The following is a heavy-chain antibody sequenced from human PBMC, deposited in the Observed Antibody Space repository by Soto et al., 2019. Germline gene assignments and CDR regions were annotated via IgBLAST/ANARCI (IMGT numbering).Heavy chain of an antibody. Sequence: LRLSCAASGFTFSSYGMHWVRQAPGKGLEWVAVIWYDGRKTYYADSVKGRFTISRDNPKDTLYLQMNSLRAEDTAVYYCARVAVWFGDYYHYGMDVWGQGTTVTVSS. V-gene: IGHV3-33*01. CDR1: GFTFSSYG. CDR2: IWYDGRKT. D-gene: IGHD3-10*01. CDR3: ARVAVWFGDYYHYGMDV. J-gene: IGHJ6*02.